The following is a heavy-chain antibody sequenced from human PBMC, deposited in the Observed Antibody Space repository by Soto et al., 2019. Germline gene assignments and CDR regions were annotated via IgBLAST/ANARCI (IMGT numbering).Heavy chain of an antibody. J-gene: IGHJ6*02. CDR3: ARDRKQDSKEAKVTRQVDYYYGMDV. Sequence: GGSLRLSCAASGFTFSSYSMNWVRQAPGKGLEWVSYISSSSSTIYYADSVKGRFTISRDNAKNSLYLQMNSLRDEDTAVYYCARDRKQDSKEAKVTRQVDYYYGMDVWGQGTTVTVSS. CDR1: GFTFSSYS. CDR2: ISSSSSTI. D-gene: IGHD2-21*02. V-gene: IGHV3-48*02.